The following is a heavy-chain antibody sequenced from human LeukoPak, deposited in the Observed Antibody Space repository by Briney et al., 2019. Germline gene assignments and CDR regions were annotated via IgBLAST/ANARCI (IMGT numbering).Heavy chain of an antibody. V-gene: IGHV3-23*01. D-gene: IGHD3-10*01. CDR1: GFTFSSYA. J-gene: IGHJ5*02. CDR3: AKDRVLWFGRQGGFDP. CDR2: ISGSGGST. Sequence: GGSLRLSCAASGFTFSSYAMSWVRQAPGKGLEWVSAISGSGGSTYYADSVKGRFTISRDNSKNTLYLQMNSLRAEDTAVYYCAKDRVLWFGRQGGFDPWGQGTLVTVSS.